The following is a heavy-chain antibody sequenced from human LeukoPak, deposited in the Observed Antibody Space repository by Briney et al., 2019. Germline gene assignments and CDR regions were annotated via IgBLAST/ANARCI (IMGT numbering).Heavy chain of an antibody. J-gene: IGHJ4*02. Sequence: GGSLRLSCAASGFTFSKYWMLWVSQAPGRGLESDSRINTDGTVTTYADSVKGRFTVSRDNADNTMFLQMNSVRDEDTAVYYCATKQWLAPPPDSWGQGTPVTVSS. D-gene: IGHD6-19*01. CDR1: GFTFSKYW. CDR2: INTDGTVT. V-gene: IGHV3-74*01. CDR3: ATKQWLAPPPDS.